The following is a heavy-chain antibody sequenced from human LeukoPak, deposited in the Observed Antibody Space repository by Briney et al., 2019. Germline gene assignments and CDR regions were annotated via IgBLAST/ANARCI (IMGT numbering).Heavy chain of an antibody. V-gene: IGHV1-18*01. D-gene: IGHD2-2*01. CDR1: GYTFTNYG. CDR2: ISVYNGNT. CDR3: ARDPDISTTSSGGDNWFDP. J-gene: IGHJ5*02. Sequence: ASVKVSCKASGYTFTNYGISWVRQAPGQGLEWLGWISVYNGNTNHALSLQGRLTMTTDTSANTVYMELRSLRSDDTAVYYCARDPDISTTSSGGDNWFDPWGQGTLVTVSS.